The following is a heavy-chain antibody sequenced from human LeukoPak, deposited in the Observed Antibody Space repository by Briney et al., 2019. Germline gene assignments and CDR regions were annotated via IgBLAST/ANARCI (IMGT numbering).Heavy chain of an antibody. J-gene: IGHJ4*02. CDR1: GFTFSNYA. CDR3: AKTQGYFDY. Sequence: GGSLRLSCAASGFTFSNYAMTWVGQAPGKGLEWVSVISGSGGTTYYADSVKGRFTISRDNSKNTLYLQMNSLRAEDTAVYSCAKTQGYFDYWGQGTLVTVSS. V-gene: IGHV3-23*01. CDR2: ISGSGGTT.